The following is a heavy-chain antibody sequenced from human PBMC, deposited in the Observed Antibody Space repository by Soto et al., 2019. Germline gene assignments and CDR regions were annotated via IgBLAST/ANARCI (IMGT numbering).Heavy chain of an antibody. Sequence: QVQLQESGPGLVKPSQTLYLTCTVSGVSITIGDYFWTWIRQPPVKGLEWIGYIYYSGSTYYSPSLNSRVTMSMDTSNHQFSLKVTSVTAAYTAGYFCARESESGYGLGDWGQGTLVTVSS. CDR3: ARESESGYGLGD. J-gene: IGHJ4*02. CDR2: IYYSGST. D-gene: IGHD3-16*01. CDR1: GVSITIGDYF. V-gene: IGHV4-30-4*01.